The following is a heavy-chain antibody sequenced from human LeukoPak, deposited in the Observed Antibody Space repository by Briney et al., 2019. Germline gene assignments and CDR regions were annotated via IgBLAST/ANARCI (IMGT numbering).Heavy chain of an antibody. CDR2: IKSKTDGGTT. J-gene: IGHJ4*02. D-gene: IGHD6-13*01. V-gene: IGHV3-15*01. CDR1: GFTFSNAW. Sequence: PGGSLRLSCAASGFTFSNAWMSWVRQAPGKGLEWVGRIKSKTDGGTTDYAAPVKGRFTISRDDSKNTLYLQMNSLKTEDTAVYYCTTDAFYSSSLPFDYWGQGTLVTVSS. CDR3: TTDAFYSSSLPFDY.